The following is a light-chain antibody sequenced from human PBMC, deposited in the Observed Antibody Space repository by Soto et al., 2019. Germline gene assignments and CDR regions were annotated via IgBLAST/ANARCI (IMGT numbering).Light chain of an antibody. CDR1: QSVSSSY. J-gene: IGKJ1*01. CDR2: GAS. CDR3: QQYNNWPPRWT. V-gene: IGKV3-15*01. Sequence: EILLTQSPCTLSLSPGERATLSCRASQSVSSSYLAWYQQKPGQAPRLLIYGASTRATGIPARFSGSGSGTEFTLTISSLQSEDFAVYYCQQYNNWPPRWTFGQGTKVDIK.